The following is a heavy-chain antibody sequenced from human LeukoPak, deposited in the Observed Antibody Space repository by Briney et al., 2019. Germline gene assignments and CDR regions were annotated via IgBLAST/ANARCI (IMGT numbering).Heavy chain of an antibody. CDR3: ARGYDSSGYYFDY. CDR2: INPNSGGT. Sequence: GAXXXXSCKASGYTFTGYYMHWVRQAPGQGLEWMGRINPNSGGTNYARKFQGRVTMTRDTSISTAYMELSRLRSDDTAVYYCARGYDSSGYYFDYWGQGTLVTVSP. CDR1: GYTFTGYY. D-gene: IGHD3-22*01. V-gene: IGHV1-2*06. J-gene: IGHJ4*02.